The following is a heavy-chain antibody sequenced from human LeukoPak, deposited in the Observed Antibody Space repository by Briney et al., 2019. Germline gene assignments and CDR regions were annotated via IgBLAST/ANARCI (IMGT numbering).Heavy chain of an antibody. CDR2: IIPIFGAA. CDR3: ARARYCSGGSCYWTPYYYYGMDV. Sequence: SVKVSCKASGGTFSSYAISWVRQAPGQGLEWMGGIIPIFGAANYAQKFQGGATITADKSTSTAYMELSSLRSEDTAVYYCARARYCSGGSCYWTPYYYYGMDVWGKGTTVTVSS. J-gene: IGHJ6*04. V-gene: IGHV1-69*06. D-gene: IGHD2-15*01. CDR1: GGTFSSYA.